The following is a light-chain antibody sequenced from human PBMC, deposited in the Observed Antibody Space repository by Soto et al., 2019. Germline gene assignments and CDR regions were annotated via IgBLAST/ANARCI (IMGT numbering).Light chain of an antibody. CDR3: QQYNNWHPLT. CDR1: QSVSIN. CDR2: DAS. Sequence: EIVMTQSPGTLSVSPGERATLSCRASQSVSINLAWYQQKPGQAPMLLIYDASTRATGIPARFSGSGSGTEFTLTISSLQSKDFAVYYCQQYNNWHPLTFGGGTKVEIK. J-gene: IGKJ4*01. V-gene: IGKV3D-15*01.